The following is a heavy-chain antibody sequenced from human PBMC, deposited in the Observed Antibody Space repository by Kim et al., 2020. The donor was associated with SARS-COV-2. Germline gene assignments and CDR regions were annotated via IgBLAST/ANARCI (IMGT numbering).Heavy chain of an antibody. CDR3: ARHSGEQKKVVTAIRPNWFDP. V-gene: IGHV4-39*01. CDR1: GGSISSSSYY. Sequence: SETLSLTCTVSGGSISSSSYYWGWIRQPPGKGLEWIGSIYYSGSTYYNPSLKSRVTISVDTSKNQSSLKLSSVTAADTAVYYCARHSGEQKKVVTAIRPNWFDPWGQGTLVTVSS. J-gene: IGHJ5*02. CDR2: IYYSGST. D-gene: IGHD2-21*02.